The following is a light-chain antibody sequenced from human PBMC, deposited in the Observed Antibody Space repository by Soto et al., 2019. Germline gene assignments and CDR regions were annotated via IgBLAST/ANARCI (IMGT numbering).Light chain of an antibody. Sequence: EIVLTQSPGTLSLSPGERATLSCRASQSVSSSYLAWYQQKPGQALRLLIYGASSRATGLPDRFSGSGSGTDFTLTISRLEPEDFAVYYCQQYGKTFGGVTKVEIK. CDR1: QSVSSSY. V-gene: IGKV3-20*01. CDR3: QQYGKT. J-gene: IGKJ4*01. CDR2: GAS.